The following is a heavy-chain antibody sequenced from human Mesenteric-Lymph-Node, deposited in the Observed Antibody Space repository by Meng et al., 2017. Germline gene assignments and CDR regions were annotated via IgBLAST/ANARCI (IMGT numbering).Heavy chain of an antibody. Sequence: GESLKISCVASGFTFRSYLMSWVRQAPGKGLEWVASIKQDGSDKFYVDSVKGRFTISRDNAKNSLFLQMNSLRAEDTAVYYCARYHDSSGSADSLDIWGQGTRVT. V-gene: IGHV3-7*01. CDR2: IKQDGSDK. CDR1: GFTFRSYL. J-gene: IGHJ3*02. CDR3: ARYHDSSGSADSLDI. D-gene: IGHD3-22*01.